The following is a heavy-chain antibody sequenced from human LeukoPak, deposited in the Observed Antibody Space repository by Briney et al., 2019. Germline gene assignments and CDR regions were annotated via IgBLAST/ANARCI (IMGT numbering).Heavy chain of an antibody. J-gene: IGHJ5*02. CDR1: GFTFSSYW. CDR2: IKQDGSEK. Sequence: PEGSLRLSCAASGFTFSSYWMSWVRQAPGKGLEWVANIKQDGSEKYYVDSVKGRFTISRDNAKNSLYLQMDSLRAEDTAVYYCARDRAVTRFDPWGQGTLVTVSS. D-gene: IGHD4-17*01. V-gene: IGHV3-7*01. CDR3: ARDRAVTRFDP.